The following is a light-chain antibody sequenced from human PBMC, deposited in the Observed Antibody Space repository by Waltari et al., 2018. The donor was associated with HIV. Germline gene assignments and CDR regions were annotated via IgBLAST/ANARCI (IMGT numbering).Light chain of an antibody. J-gene: IGLJ3*02. CDR3: CSYAGTYTWV. CDR1: SSDVGGYNY. V-gene: IGLV2-11*01. CDR2: DVS. Sequence: QSALTQPRSVSGSPGQSVTISCTGTSSDVGGYNYVSWYQQHPGKAPKLMIYDVSNRPSGVPDRFSGSKSGNTASLTISGLQAEDEADYYCCSYAGTYTWVFGGGTK.